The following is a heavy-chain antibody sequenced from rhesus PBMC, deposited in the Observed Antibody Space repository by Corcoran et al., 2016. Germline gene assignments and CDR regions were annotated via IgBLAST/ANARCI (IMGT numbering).Heavy chain of an antibody. V-gene: IGHV4-73*01. CDR1: GGSISGYYY. D-gene: IGHD1-32*01. J-gene: IGHJ5-1*01. CDR3: VRDNWNNNLFDF. Sequence: QVKLQQWGKGLVKPSETLSLTCAVYGGSISGYYYWSWIRQAPGKGLEWIGNIGGNSPTTNYTPSLRNRVTISKATSKNQFSLKLTSVTAADTAVYYSVRDNWNNNLFDFWGQGVLVTVSS. CDR2: IGGNSPTT.